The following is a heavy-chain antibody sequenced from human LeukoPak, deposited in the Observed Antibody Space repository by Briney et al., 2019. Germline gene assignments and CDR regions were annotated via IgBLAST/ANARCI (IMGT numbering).Heavy chain of an antibody. J-gene: IGHJ4*02. CDR2: VSGSGDRM. Sequence: GGSLRLSCAASGFTSSTYALNWVRQAPGKGLEWVATVSGSGDRMYHADSVKGRFTISRDNSKNTIYLQMNSLRAEDTALYYCAKAAAAPGFDFWGQGTLVTVSS. V-gene: IGHV3-23*01. D-gene: IGHD6-13*01. CDR3: AKAAAAPGFDF. CDR1: GFTSSTYA.